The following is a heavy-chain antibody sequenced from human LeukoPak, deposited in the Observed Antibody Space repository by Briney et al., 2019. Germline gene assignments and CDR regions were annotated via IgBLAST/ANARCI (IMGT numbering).Heavy chain of an antibody. D-gene: IGHD3-22*01. J-gene: IGHJ3*02. V-gene: IGHV1-8*01. CDR2: MNPNSGNT. CDR1: GYTFTSYD. CDR3: ARPSGYREAFDI. Sequence: ASVKVSCKASGYTFTSYDINWVRQATGQGLEWMGWMNPNSGNTGYAQKFQGRVTMTRNTSISTAYMELSSLRSEDTAVCYCARPSGYREAFDIWGQGTMVTVSS.